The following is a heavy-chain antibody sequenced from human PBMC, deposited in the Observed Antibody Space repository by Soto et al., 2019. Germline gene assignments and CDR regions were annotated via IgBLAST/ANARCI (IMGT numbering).Heavy chain of an antibody. V-gene: IGHV6-1*01. CDR2: TYYRSKWYN. J-gene: IGHJ5*02. CDR1: GDSVSSNSAA. CDR3: ARVVYGYCSSTSCYASGITGSKGFWFDP. Sequence: PSQTLSLTCAISGDSVSSNSAAWNWIRQSPSRGLEWLGRTYYRSKWYNDYAVSVKSRITSNPDTSKNQFSLQLNSVTPEDTAVYYCARVVYGYCSSTSCYASGITGSKGFWFDPWGQGTLVTVSS. D-gene: IGHD2-2*01.